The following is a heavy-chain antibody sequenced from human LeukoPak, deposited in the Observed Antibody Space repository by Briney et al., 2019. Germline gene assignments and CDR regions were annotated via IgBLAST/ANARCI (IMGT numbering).Heavy chain of an antibody. CDR2: ISSSSSYI. Sequence: GGSLRLSCAASGFTFSSYSMNWVRQAPGKGLGWVSSISSSSSYIYYADSVKGRFTISRDNAKNSLYLQMNSLRAEDTAVYYCAREAIEDIVVVPAAPGDWFDPWGQGTLVTVSS. CDR1: GFTFSSYS. CDR3: AREAIEDIVVVPAAPGDWFDP. J-gene: IGHJ5*02. V-gene: IGHV3-21*01. D-gene: IGHD2-2*01.